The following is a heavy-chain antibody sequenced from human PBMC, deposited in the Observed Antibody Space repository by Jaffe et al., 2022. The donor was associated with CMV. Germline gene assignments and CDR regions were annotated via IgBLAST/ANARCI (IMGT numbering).Heavy chain of an antibody. Sequence: QVQLVQSGAEVKKPGASVKVSCKASGYTFTTYAMHWVRQAPGQRLEWMGWINAGNGDTKNSPKFQGRVAITRDTSASTTYMELSSLRSEDTAVYYCARDGPYPTRFGSPLGDWFDPWGQGTLVTVSS. CDR2: INAGNGDT. J-gene: IGHJ5*02. CDR3: ARDGPYPTRFGSPLGDWFDP. D-gene: IGHD3-10*01. CDR1: GYTFTTYA. V-gene: IGHV1-3*01.